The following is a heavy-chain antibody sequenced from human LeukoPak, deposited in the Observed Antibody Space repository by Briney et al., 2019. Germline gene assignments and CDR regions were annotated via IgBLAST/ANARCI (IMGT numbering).Heavy chain of an antibody. Sequence: SVKVSCKASGGTFSSYAISWVRQAPGQGLEWMGGIIPIFATANYAQKFQGRVTITADESTSTAYMELSSLRSEDTAVYYCARVVAGDYYGMDVWGQGTTVTVSS. J-gene: IGHJ6*02. D-gene: IGHD2-15*01. V-gene: IGHV1-69*13. CDR1: GGTFSSYA. CDR2: IIPIFATA. CDR3: ARVVAGDYYGMDV.